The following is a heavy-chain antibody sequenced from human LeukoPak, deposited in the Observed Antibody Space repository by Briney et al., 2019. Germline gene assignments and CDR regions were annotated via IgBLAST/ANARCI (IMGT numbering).Heavy chain of an antibody. CDR2: LSGTGDST. V-gene: IGHV3-23*01. J-gene: IGHJ4*02. CDR1: GFSFSSYA. D-gene: IGHD6-13*01. CDR3: AKDWGYSSSWSYYFDY. Sequence: PGGSLRLSCAASGFSFSSYAMSWVRQAPGKGLEWVSTLSGTGDSTYYADSVKGRFTISRDNSKNTLYLQMNSLRAEDTAVYSCAKDWGYSSSWSYYFDYWGQGILVTVSS.